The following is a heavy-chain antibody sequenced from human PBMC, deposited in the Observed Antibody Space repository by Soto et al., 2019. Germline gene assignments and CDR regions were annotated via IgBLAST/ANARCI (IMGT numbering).Heavy chain of an antibody. CDR2: ISGSGGST. CDR1: GFTFSSCV. CDR3: AKDTGYYDFWSGYSNWFDP. V-gene: IGHV3-23*01. J-gene: IGHJ5*02. Sequence: GGSLRLSCAASGFTFSSCVMSWVRQAPGKGLEWVSAISGSGGSTYYADSVKGRFTISRDNSKNTLYLQMNSLRAEDTAVYYCAKDTGYYDFWSGYSNWFDPWGQGTLVTVSS. D-gene: IGHD3-3*01.